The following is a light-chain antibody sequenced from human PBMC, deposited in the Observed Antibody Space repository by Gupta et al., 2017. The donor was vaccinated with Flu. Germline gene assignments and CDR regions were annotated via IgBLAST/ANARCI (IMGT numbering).Light chain of an antibody. CDR2: DAS. J-gene: IGKJ4*01. CDR1: QSVSRD. CDR3: QQHSIWPPLT. V-gene: IGKV3-11*01. Sequence: EIVLTQSPATLSLSPGERATLSCRASQSVSRDLVWYQQKPGQAPRLLIYDASNRATGVPARFSGNGSGTDFTLTISSREPEDFAVYYCQQHSIWPPLTFGGGTKVESK.